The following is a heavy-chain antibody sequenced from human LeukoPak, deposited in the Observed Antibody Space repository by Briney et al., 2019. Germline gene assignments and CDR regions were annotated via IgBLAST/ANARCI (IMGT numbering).Heavy chain of an antibody. V-gene: IGHV3-23*01. Sequence: PSETLSLTCTVSGGSISSSSYYWGWIRQAPGKGLEWVSVISISGGSTYYADSVKGRFTISRDNSKNTLYLKMNSLRAEDTAVYYCAKDAWRFGDSLLYYSDYWGQGTLVTVSS. D-gene: IGHD3-10*01. CDR1: GGSISSSSYY. CDR2: ISISGGST. J-gene: IGHJ4*02. CDR3: AKDAWRFGDSLLYYSDY.